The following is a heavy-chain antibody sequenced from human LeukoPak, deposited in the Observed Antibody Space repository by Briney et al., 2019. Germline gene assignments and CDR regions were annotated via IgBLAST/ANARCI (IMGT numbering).Heavy chain of an antibody. CDR1: GFTVSSNY. CDR3: ARARYGSSWIDY. V-gene: IGHV3-53*01. D-gene: IGHD6-13*01. J-gene: IGHJ4*02. Sequence: GGSLRLSCAASGFTVSSNYMNWVRQAPGKGLEWVSVIYSGGSTYYADSVKGRFTISRDNSKNTRYLQMNSLRAEDTAVYYCARARYGSSWIDYWGQGTLVTVSS. CDR2: IYSGGST.